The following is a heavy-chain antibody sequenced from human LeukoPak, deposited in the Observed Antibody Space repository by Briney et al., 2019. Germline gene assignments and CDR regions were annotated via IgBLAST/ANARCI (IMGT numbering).Heavy chain of an antibody. CDR1: GGTFSSYA. D-gene: IGHD3-22*01. V-gene: IGHV1-69*05. CDR3: ARGDYYDSIIPQRHQYYFDY. CDR2: IIPIFGTA. Sequence: ASVKVSRKASGGTFSSYAISWVRQAPGQGLEWMGGIIPIFGTANYAQKFQGRVTITTDESTSTAYMELSSLRSEDTAVYYCARGDYYDSIIPQRHQYYFDYWGQGTLVTVSS. J-gene: IGHJ4*02.